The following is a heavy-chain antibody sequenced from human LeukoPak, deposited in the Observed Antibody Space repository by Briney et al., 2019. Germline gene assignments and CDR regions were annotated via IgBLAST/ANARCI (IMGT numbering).Heavy chain of an antibody. CDR3: AREGFYYYYMDV. CDR2: INHSGST. J-gene: IGHJ6*03. CDR1: GGSFSGYY. Sequence: PSETLSLTCGVYGGSFSGYYWNWIRQPPGKGLEWIGEINHSGSTNYNPSLKSRVTISVDTSKNQFSLKLSSVSAADTAVYYCAREGFYYYYMDVWDKGTTVTVSS. V-gene: IGHV4-34*01.